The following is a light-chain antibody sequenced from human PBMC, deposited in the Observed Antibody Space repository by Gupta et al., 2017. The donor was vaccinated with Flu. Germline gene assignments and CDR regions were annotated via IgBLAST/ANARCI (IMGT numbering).Light chain of an antibody. CDR1: QSVTANY. Sequence: GTLSLSPGERATLSCRGSQSVTANYLAWYQQKPGQAPRLLIHGASTRATGIPDRFSGSGSGTDFTLTISRLEPEDFAVYYCQHYDNSPRTFGQGTKVEIK. CDR2: GAS. J-gene: IGKJ1*01. V-gene: IGKV3-20*01. CDR3: QHYDNSPRT.